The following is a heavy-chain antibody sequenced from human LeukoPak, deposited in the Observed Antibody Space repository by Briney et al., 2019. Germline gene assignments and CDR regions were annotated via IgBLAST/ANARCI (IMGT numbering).Heavy chain of an antibody. J-gene: IGHJ1*01. D-gene: IGHD3-10*01. CDR2: IFSGGET. CDR1: GFGISDNF. CDR3: ARDTDYYGSGRQGYFDH. Sequence: GGSLRLSCTVSGFGISDNFMGWVRQTPGKGLEWVSLIFSGGETYSADSVKGRFAISKDNSKNTLHLQMNSLRVEDTAMYYCARDTDYYGSGRQGYFDHWGQGTLVTVSS. V-gene: IGHV3-66*01.